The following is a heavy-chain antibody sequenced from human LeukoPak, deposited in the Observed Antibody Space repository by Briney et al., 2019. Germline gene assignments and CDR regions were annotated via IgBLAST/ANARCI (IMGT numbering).Heavy chain of an antibody. CDR2: IYPGDSHT. D-gene: IGHD4-11*01. Sequence: GESLKISCKGSGCTFSTYWIGWVRQMPGKGLEWMGIIYPGDSHTRNSPSFQGQVTISADKSMSTAYLQWSSLKASDTAMYYCARQSSNGDFDYWGQGTLVTVSS. CDR1: GCTFSTYW. J-gene: IGHJ4*02. CDR3: ARQSSNGDFDY. V-gene: IGHV5-51*01.